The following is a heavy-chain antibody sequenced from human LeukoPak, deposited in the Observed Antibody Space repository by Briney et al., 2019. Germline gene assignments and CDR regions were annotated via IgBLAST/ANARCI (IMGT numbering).Heavy chain of an antibody. CDR3: ARDQYDTWSRRGNFDS. V-gene: IGHV3-7*03. J-gene: IGHJ4*02. Sequence: GGSLRLSCVASGFTFGKYWMSWVRQAPGKGLEWVANIKLDGSEKNYVDSVKGRFTISRDNTKNSLYLQMNSLRVGDTAVFYCARDQYDTWSRRGNFDSWGQGTLVIVSS. CDR2: IKLDGSEK. CDR1: GFTFGKYW. D-gene: IGHD3-3*01.